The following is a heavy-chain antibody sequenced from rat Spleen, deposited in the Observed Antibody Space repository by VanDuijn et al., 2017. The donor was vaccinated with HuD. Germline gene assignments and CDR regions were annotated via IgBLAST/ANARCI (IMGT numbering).Heavy chain of an antibody. CDR3: ARGLGVGDY. CDR1: GFSLTSYH. D-gene: IGHD4-3*01. J-gene: IGHJ2*01. V-gene: IGHV2-32*01. CDR2: IWGDGST. Sequence: QVQLKESGPGLVKPSETLSLTCTVSGFSLTSYHVSWVRQPPGKGLEWMGVIWGDGSTAYNSALKSRLSISRDTSKSQVFLKMSSLKTEDTATYYCARGLGVGDYWGQGVMVTVSS.